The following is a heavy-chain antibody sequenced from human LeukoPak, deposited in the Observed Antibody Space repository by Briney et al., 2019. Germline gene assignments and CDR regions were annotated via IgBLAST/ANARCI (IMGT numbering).Heavy chain of an antibody. CDR1: GYTFTSYG. V-gene: IGHV1-18*01. J-gene: IGHJ4*02. D-gene: IGHD4-17*01. Sequence: ASVKVSCKASGYTFTSYGISWVRQAPGQGREGMGWISAYNGNTNYAQKLQGRVPMTTDTSTSTAYMELRSLRSDDTAVYYCARGYGDYVGGNYFDYWGQGTLVTVSS. CDR3: ARGYGDYVGGNYFDY. CDR2: ISAYNGNT.